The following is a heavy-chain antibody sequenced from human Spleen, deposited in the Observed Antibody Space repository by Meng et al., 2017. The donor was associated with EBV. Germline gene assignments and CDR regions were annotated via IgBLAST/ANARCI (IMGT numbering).Heavy chain of an antibody. CDR3: ARDRSEMAGSWGGY. V-gene: IGHV1-18*01. D-gene: IGHD5-24*01. Sequence: QVQRVQSVAEEEKPGASVTVSCKVSGYTFIHYGTNWVRQAPGQGLEWMGWVSPYNGYTSYAQNLKGRVTMTTDTSTNTAYMTLRSLRSDDTAVYYCARDRSEMAGSWGGYWGQGSLVTVSS. CDR1: GYTFIHYG. CDR2: VSPYNGYT. J-gene: IGHJ4*01.